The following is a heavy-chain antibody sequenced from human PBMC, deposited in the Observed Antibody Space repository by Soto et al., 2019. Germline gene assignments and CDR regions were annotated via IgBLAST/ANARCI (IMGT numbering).Heavy chain of an antibody. V-gene: IGHV1-69*13. D-gene: IGHD5-12*01. CDR1: GGTFSSYA. J-gene: IGHJ5*02. Sequence: SVKVSCKASGGTFSSYAINWVRQAPGQGLEWMGGIIPIFGTANYAQKFQGRVTITADESTSTAYMELSSLRSEDTAVYYCARRRLPQYGRWFDPWGQGTLVTVSS. CDR3: ARRRLPQYGRWFDP. CDR2: IIPIFGTA.